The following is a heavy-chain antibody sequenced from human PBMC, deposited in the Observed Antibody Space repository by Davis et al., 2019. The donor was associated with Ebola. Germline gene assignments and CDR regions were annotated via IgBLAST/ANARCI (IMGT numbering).Heavy chain of an antibody. Sequence: MPSETLSLTCTVSGGSISSYYWSWIRQPPGKGLEWIGYIYYSGSTNYNPSLKSRVTISVDKSKNQFSLKLSSVTAADTAVYYCARDSCSSTSCYPRYYYGMDVWGQGTTVTVSS. D-gene: IGHD2-2*01. CDR1: GGSISSYY. CDR2: IYYSGST. J-gene: IGHJ6*02. CDR3: ARDSCSSTSCYPRYYYGMDV. V-gene: IGHV4-59*01.